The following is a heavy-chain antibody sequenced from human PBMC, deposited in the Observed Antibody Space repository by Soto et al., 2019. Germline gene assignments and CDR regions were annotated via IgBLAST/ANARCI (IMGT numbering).Heavy chain of an antibody. CDR3: ARDDTVVTPKYYYYYGTEV. CDR1: GGSISSYY. CDR2: IYYSVST. V-gene: IGHV4-59*01. Sequence: SETLSLTCTVSGGSISSYYWSWIRQPPGKGLEWIGYIYYSVSTNYNPSLKSRVTISVDTSKNQFSLKLSSVTAADTAVYYCARDDTVVTPKYYYYYGTEVWGHGNTVIVSS. J-gene: IGHJ6*02. D-gene: IGHD2-15*01.